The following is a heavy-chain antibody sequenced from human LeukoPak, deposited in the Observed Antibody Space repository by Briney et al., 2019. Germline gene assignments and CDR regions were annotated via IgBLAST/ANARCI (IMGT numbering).Heavy chain of an antibody. CDR1: GFTFSSYS. J-gene: IGHJ4*02. D-gene: IGHD3-9*01. CDR3: AREHDYDILTGYYPLDY. CDR2: ISSSSSYI. V-gene: IGHV3-21*01. Sequence: PGGSLRLSCAASGFTFSSYSMNWVRQAPGKGLEWVSSISSSSSYIYYADSVKGRFTISRDNAKNSLYLQMNSLRAEDTAVYYCAREHDYDILTGYYPLDYWGQGTLVTVSS.